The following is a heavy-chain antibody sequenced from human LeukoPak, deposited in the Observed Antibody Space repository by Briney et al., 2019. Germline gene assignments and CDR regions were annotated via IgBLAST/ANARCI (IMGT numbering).Heavy chain of an antibody. CDR3: AKDGTPLLRFGELFDY. CDR2: ISYDGSNK. D-gene: IGHD3-10*01. J-gene: IGHJ4*02. CDR1: GFTFSSYG. V-gene: IGHV3-30*18. Sequence: GGSLRLSCAASGFTFSSYGMHWVRQAPGKGLEGVAVISYDGSNKYYADSVKGRFTISRDNSKNTLYLQMNSLRAEDTAVYYCAKDGTPLLRFGELFDYWGQGTLVTVSS.